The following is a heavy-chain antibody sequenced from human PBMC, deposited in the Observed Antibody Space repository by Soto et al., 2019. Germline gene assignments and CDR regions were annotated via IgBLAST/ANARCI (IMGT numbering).Heavy chain of an antibody. J-gene: IGHJ4*02. CDR1: GFTFSSYS. CDR2: ISSSSSTI. CDR3: ARDHDYIWGSYRSPFDY. V-gene: IGHV3-48*01. Sequence: GGSLRLSCAASGFTFSSYSRNWVRQAPGKGLEWVSYISSSSSTIYYADSVKGRFTISRDNAKNSLYLQMNSLRAEDTAVYYCARDHDYIWGSYRSPFDYWGQGTLVTVS. D-gene: IGHD3-16*02.